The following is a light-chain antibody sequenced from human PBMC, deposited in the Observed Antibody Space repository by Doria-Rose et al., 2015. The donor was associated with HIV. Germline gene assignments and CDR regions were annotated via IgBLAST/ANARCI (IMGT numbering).Light chain of an antibody. Sequence: QSALIQPPSASGTPGQRVTVSCSGGDSNIGQNSVNCYQHFPGMAPRLLIYGYNPRPSGVPARFSASKSGTSASLAISGLQSDDEATYYCVTWDDRLNGVISGGGTTLTVL. J-gene: IGLJ2*01. CDR2: GYN. CDR3: VTWDDRLNGVI. CDR1: DSNIGQNS. V-gene: IGLV1-44*01.